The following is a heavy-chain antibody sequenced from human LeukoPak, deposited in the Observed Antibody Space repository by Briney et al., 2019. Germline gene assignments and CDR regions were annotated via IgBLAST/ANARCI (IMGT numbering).Heavy chain of an antibody. CDR2: ISGSGGST. CDR3: ANFPTIRPQPDI. D-gene: IGHD5-24*01. Sequence: GGSLRLSCAASGFTFSSYAMSWVRQAPGKGLEWVSAISGSGGSTYYADSVKGRFTISRDNSKNTLYLQMNSLRAEDTAVYYCANFPTIRPQPDIWGQGTMVTVSS. CDR1: GFTFSSYA. V-gene: IGHV3-23*01. J-gene: IGHJ3*02.